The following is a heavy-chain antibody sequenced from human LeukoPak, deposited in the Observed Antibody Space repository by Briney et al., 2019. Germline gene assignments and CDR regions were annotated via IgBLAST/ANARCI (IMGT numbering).Heavy chain of an antibody. CDR2: KNPNSGNT. CDR1: VYIFTIYY. CDR3: ARGLWVYCSGGSCPNWFDP. D-gene: IGHD2-15*01. Sequence: ASVKVSCKVSVYIFTIYYINWVRQATRQGLEEMRLKNPNSGNTGYAKKLQGRVTMTRNTSISTAYMELSSLRSEDTAVYYCARGLWVYCSGGSCPNWFDPWGQGTLVTVSS. J-gene: IGHJ5*02. V-gene: IGHV1-8*01.